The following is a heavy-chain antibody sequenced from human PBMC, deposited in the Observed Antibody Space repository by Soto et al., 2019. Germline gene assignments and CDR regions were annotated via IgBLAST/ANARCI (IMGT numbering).Heavy chain of an antibody. CDR1: GFPFIIYS. D-gene: IGHD6-19*01. Sequence: EVQLVESGGGLVQPGGSLRLTCVASGFPFIIYSMSWVRQAPGKGLEWSSYITSDTNTIKYADSVKGRFTISRDNAKNLVYLQMNSQRDEDTAVYFCARSVEGHFDYWGQGTVVTVSS. CDR3: ARSVEGHFDY. V-gene: IGHV3-48*02. J-gene: IGHJ4*02. CDR2: ITSDTNTI.